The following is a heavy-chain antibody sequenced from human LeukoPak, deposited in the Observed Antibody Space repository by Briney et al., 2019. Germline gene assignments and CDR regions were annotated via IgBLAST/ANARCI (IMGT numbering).Heavy chain of an antibody. Sequence: PGGSLRLSCAASGFTFSNYWMSWVRQTPGKRLEWVANIKQDGSEQYYVDSVKGRFTISRDNAKNSVFLQMNSLRAEDTAVYYCAREYSSSWYSHFDYWGQGTLVTVSS. D-gene: IGHD6-13*01. V-gene: IGHV3-7*01. CDR1: GFTFSNYW. J-gene: IGHJ4*02. CDR3: AREYSSSWYSHFDY. CDR2: IKQDGSEQ.